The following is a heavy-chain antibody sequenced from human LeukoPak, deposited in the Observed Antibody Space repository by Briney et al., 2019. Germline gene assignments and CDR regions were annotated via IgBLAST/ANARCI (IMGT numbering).Heavy chain of an antibody. CDR1: GGSFSGYY. Sequence: SETLSLTCAACGGSFSGYYWSWIRQPPGKGLEWIGEVNHSRSTNYNPSLKSRATISVDTSKNQFSPKLSSVTAADTAVYYCAREAGGYSSSGFFDYWGQGTLVTVSS. J-gene: IGHJ4*02. V-gene: IGHV4-34*01. CDR2: VNHSRST. CDR3: AREAGGYSSSGFFDY. D-gene: IGHD6-6*01.